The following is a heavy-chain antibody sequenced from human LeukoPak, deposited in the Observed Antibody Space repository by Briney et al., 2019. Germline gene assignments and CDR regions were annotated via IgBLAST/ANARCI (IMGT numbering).Heavy chain of an antibody. J-gene: IGHJ4*02. D-gene: IGHD3-3*02. Sequence: GWSLRLSCAASGFTFSGSAMHWVRQASGKGLEWVGRIRSKANNYATAYAASVKGRFTISRDDSKNTAYLQMNSLETEDAAVYYCSSLADYWGQGTLVTVSS. V-gene: IGHV3-73*01. CDR3: SSLADY. CDR2: IRSKANNYAT. CDR1: GFTFSGSA.